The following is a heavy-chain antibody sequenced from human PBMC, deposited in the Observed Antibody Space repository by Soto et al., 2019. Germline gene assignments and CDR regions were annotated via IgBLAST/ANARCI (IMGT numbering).Heavy chain of an antibody. CDR2: VSYDSSNI. J-gene: IGHJ4*02. D-gene: IGHD6-19*01. CDR3: AKSRPLLFLDQWLADDH. CDR1: GFTFRSHG. V-gene: IGHV3-30*18. Sequence: QVQLVESGGGVVQPGTSLRLSCAASGFTFRSHGMHWFRQALGKGLEWVAVVSYDSSNIYYADSVKGRFTISRDNSKSTLYLQMNALRVEDTAIYYCAKSRPLLFLDQWLADDHWGQGTLVTVSS.